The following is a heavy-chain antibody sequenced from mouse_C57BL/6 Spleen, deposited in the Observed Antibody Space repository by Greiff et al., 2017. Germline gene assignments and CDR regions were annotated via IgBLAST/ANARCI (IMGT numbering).Heavy chain of an antibody. J-gene: IGHJ4*01. Sequence: QVQLQQSGAELVRPGASVTLSCKASGYTFTDYEMHWVKQTPVPGLEWIGALDPETGGTAYNQKFKGKAILTADKSSSTAYMELRSLTSEDSAVYYCTRSERDYYARDYWGQGTSVTVSS. CDR2: LDPETGGT. V-gene: IGHV1-15*01. CDR3: TRSERDYYARDY. CDR1: GYTFTDYE.